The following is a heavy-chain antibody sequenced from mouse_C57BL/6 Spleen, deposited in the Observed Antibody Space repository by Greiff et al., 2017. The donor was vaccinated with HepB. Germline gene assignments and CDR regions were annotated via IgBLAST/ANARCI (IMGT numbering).Heavy chain of an antibody. CDR1: GFSLSTFGMG. CDR2: IWWGDDK. CDR3: ARGLYYDYDDASFAY. V-gene: IGHV8-8*01. Sequence: QVTLKESGPGILQPSQPLSLTCSFSGFSLSTFGMGVGWIRPPSGKGLEWLAHIWWGDDKYYNPALKSRLTITKDTTKNQVLLKIANVDTADTATYYCARGLYYDYDDASFAYWGQGTLVTVSA. D-gene: IGHD2-4*01. J-gene: IGHJ3*01.